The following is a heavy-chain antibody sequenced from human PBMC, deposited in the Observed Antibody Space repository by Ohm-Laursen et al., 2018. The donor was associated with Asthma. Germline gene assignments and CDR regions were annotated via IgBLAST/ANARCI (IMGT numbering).Heavy chain of an antibody. V-gene: IGHV3-74*01. CDR3: ARIGPEWELPGREYSLIH. D-gene: IGHD1-26*01. CDR2: LFPDGRRT. Sequence: GSLRLSCSAPGFIFSDYFMHWVRQRPGEGLVWISHLFPDGRRTNYADSVRGRFTTSRDNAKNLVYLQMDGLRVDDTALYYCARIGPEWELPGREYSLIHWGQGTLVTVSS. CDR1: GFIFSDYF. J-gene: IGHJ1*01.